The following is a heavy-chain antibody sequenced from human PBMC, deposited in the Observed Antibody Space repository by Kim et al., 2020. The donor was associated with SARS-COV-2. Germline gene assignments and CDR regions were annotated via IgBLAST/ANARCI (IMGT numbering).Heavy chain of an antibody. CDR3: ARSLGAGPSTIFGVVIIPDAFAI. J-gene: IGHJ3*02. Sequence: SETLSLTCTVSGGSISSSSYYWGWIRQPPGKGLEWIGSIYYSGSTYYNPSLKSRVTISVDTSKNQFSLKLSSVTAADTAVYYCARSLGAGPSTIFGVVIIPDAFAIWGHGAMVTVSS. CDR2: IYYSGST. D-gene: IGHD3-3*01. CDR1: GGSISSSSYY. V-gene: IGHV4-39*01.